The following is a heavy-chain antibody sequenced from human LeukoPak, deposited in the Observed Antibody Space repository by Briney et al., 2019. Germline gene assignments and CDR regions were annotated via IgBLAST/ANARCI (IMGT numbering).Heavy chain of an antibody. D-gene: IGHD2-8*02. J-gene: IGHJ4*02. CDR2: IRFDGGNK. Sequence: GGSLRLSCAASGFTFNSYGMHWVRQAPGKGLEWVTFIRFDGGNKYYADSAKGRFTISRDNSKDTLDLQMNSLRDEDTAEYYCARDRTVLAVSATYYWGQGALVTVSS. CDR3: ARDRTVLAVSATYY. CDR1: GFTFNSYG. V-gene: IGHV3-30*02.